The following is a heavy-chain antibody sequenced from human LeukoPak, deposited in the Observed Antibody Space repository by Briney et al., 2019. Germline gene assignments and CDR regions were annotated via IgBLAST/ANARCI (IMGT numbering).Heavy chain of an antibody. V-gene: IGHV3-21*01. CDR1: GLTFSSYS. CDR2: ISSSSSYI. D-gene: IGHD2/OR15-2a*01. Sequence: GGSLRLSCAASGLTFSSYSMNWVRQAPGKGLEWVSSISSSSSYIYYADSVKGRFTISRDNAKNSLYLQVNSLRAEDTAVYYCATPVLKGGSVWGQGTLVTVSS. CDR3: ATPVLKGGSV. J-gene: IGHJ4*02.